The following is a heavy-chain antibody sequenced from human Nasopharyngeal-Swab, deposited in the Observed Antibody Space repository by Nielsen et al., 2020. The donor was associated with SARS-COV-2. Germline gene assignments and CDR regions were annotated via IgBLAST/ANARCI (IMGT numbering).Heavy chain of an antibody. D-gene: IGHD3-10*01. J-gene: IGHJ3*02. CDR1: GFTFSSYA. V-gene: IGHV3-23*01. Sequence: GESLKISCAASGFTFSSYAMSWVRQAPGEGLEWVSAISGSGGSTYYADSVKGRFTISRDNSKNSLYLQMNSLRAEDTAVYYCARDHVLPDAFDIWGQGTMVTVSS. CDR3: ARDHVLPDAFDI. CDR2: ISGSGGST.